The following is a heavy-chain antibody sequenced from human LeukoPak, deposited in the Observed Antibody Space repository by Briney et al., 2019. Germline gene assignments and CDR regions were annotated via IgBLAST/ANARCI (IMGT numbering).Heavy chain of an antibody. V-gene: IGHV3-7*01. Sequence: GGSLRLSCAAPGFTFTDYEMAWVRQAPGKGLEWVANIKEDGNDKHYLDSVRGRFTISRDNAGNSMYLQMSSLRPDDTAVYFVARSKERSGPIDSGGEGTLVTVSS. J-gene: IGHJ4*02. CDR2: IKEDGNDK. CDR3: ARSKERSGPIDS. CDR1: GFTFTDYE. D-gene: IGHD6-19*01.